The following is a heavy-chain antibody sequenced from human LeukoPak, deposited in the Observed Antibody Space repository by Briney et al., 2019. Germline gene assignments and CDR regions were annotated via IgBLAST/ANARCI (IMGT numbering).Heavy chain of an antibody. CDR3: AREASAAMVP. Sequence: GGSLRLSCAVSGFTFSSYWMHWVHQAPGKGLVWVSRINSDGSSTIYADSVKGRFTISRDNAKNTLYLQMNSLRAEDTAVYYCAREASAAMVPWGQGSLVTVSS. J-gene: IGHJ5*02. V-gene: IGHV3-74*01. CDR2: INSDGSST. CDR1: GFTFSSYW. D-gene: IGHD5-18*01.